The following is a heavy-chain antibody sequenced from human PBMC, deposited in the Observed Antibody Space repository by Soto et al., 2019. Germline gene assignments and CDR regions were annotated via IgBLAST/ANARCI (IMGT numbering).Heavy chain of an antibody. J-gene: IGHJ4*02. V-gene: IGHV3-7*01. CDR2: IKQDGSEK. CDR1: GFTFSSYW. Sequence: EVQLVESGGGLVQPGGSLRLSCAASGFTFSSYWMSWVRQAPGKGLEWVANIKQDGSEKYYVDSVKGRFTISRDNAKNSLYLQMNSLRAEDTAVYYCARVRCSGGSCYLSDYFDYWGQGTLVTVSS. CDR3: ARVRCSGGSCYLSDYFDY. D-gene: IGHD2-15*01.